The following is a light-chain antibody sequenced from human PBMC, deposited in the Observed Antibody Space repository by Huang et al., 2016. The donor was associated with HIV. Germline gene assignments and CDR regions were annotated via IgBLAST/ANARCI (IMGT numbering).Light chain of an antibody. CDR3: MQSIQLPLIT. V-gene: IGKV2D-29*02. Sequence: EIVMTQTPLSLSVTPGQPASISCRSSQSLLYSDGKTYLYWYLQRPGQSPQLLIYEVSNRVAGVPDSFSGSGSGTDFTLKISRVEAEDVGVYYCMQSIQLPLITFGQGTRLEIK. CDR2: EVS. CDR1: QSLLYSDGKTY. J-gene: IGKJ5*01.